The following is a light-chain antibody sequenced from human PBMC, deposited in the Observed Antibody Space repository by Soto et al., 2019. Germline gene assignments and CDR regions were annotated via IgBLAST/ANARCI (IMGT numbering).Light chain of an antibody. Sequence: QSVLTQPASVSESPGQSITISCTGTSSDVGSYRYVSWYQQHPGKAPKLMIYDVSNRPSGVSNRFSGSKSANTASLTISGLQAEDEADYYCSSYTSSSTWVFGGGTKLTVL. V-gene: IGLV2-14*03. CDR3: SSYTSSSTWV. J-gene: IGLJ3*02. CDR1: SSDVGSYRY. CDR2: DVS.